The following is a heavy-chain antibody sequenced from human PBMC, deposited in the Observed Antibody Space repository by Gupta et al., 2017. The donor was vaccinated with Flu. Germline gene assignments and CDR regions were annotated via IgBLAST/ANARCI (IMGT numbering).Heavy chain of an antibody. D-gene: IGHD6-19*01. CDR3: ARDNGGEAVAGTSGLGY. V-gene: IGHV3-33*01. CDR2: IWYDGSNK. Sequence: VRQSPGKGLEWVAVIWYDGSNKFYADSVKGRFAISRDNSKNTMSLQMNSLTVDDTGIYYCARDNGGEAVAGTSGLGYWGQGTLVSVYS. J-gene: IGHJ4*03.